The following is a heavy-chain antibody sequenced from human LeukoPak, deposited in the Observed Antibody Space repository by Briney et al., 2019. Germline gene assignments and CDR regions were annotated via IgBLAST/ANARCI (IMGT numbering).Heavy chain of an antibody. Sequence: PGGSLRLSCTVSGFTFDDYAMHWARHTPGKGLEWVAGITWNRDNIGYGDSVKGRFTISRDNAKNTLYLQMNSLRAEDTAVYYCARRGDGALSAMVTGGYYYYGMDVWGQGTTVTVSS. D-gene: IGHD5-18*01. CDR2: ITWNRDNI. V-gene: IGHV3-9*01. J-gene: IGHJ6*02. CDR3: ARRGDGALSAMVTGGYYYYGMDV. CDR1: GFTFDDYA.